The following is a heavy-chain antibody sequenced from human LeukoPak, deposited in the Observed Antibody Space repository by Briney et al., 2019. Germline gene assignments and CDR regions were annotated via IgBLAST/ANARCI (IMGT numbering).Heavy chain of an antibody. CDR1: GFSLSTTGEG. Sequence: SGPTLVKPTQTLTLTCTFTGFSLSTTGEGVGWIRHPPGKALEWLELQSCDDDKPHSPSLKSRLTITKDTSKNPVVRTMTNMDPEDTATYYCAHGTTVVTCDYWGQGTLVTVSS. D-gene: IGHD4-23*01. CDR3: AHGTTVVTCDY. V-gene: IGHV2-5*02. J-gene: IGHJ4*02. CDR2: QSCDDDK.